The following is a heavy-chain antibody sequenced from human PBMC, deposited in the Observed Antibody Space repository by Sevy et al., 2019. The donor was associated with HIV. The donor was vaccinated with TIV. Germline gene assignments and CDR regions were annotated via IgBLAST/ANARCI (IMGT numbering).Heavy chain of an antibody. CDR3: EKNSGDFKRSDDFDI. D-gene: IGHD3-3*01. J-gene: IGHJ3*02. CDR1: GFTVSSNY. V-gene: IGHV3-53*01. Sequence: GGSLRLSCAASGFTVSSNYMSWVRQAPGKGLEWVSVIYSGGSTYYADSVKGRFTISSDNSKNTLYLQMNRLRAEDTAVYYCEKNSGDFKRSDDFDIWGQGTMVTVSS. CDR2: IYSGGST.